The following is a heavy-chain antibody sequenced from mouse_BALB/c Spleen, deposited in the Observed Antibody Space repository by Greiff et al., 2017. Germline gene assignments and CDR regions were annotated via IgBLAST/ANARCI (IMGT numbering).Heavy chain of an antibody. D-gene: IGHD2-1*01. Sequence: VQLQQSGAELVRSGASVKLSCTASGFNIKDYYMHWVKQRPEQGLEWIGWIDPENGDTEYAPKFQGKATMTADTSSNTAYLQLSSLTSEDTAVYYCNAPPGNSYAMDYWGQGTSVTVSS. CDR2: IDPENGDT. CDR3: NAPPGNSYAMDY. CDR1: GFNIKDYY. J-gene: IGHJ4*01. V-gene: IGHV14-4*02.